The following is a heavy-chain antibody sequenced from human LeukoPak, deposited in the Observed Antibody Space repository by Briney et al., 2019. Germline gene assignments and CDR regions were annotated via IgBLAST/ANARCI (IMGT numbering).Heavy chain of an antibody. V-gene: IGHV3-23*01. D-gene: IGHD6-6*01. J-gene: IGHJ6*03. CDR2: TSSSDAGT. Sequence: GGSLRLSCAASGFTLSTYAMSWVRQTPGKGLEWVAATSSSDAGTYHADSVRGRFTISRDNSKNTLYLQMNSLRAEDAAVYYCAKDDVAAFATGYMDVWGKGTTVTVSS. CDR3: AKDDVAAFATGYMDV. CDR1: GFTLSTYA.